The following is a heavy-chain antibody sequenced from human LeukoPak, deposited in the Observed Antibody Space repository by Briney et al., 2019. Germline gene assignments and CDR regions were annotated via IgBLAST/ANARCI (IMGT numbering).Heavy chain of an antibody. Sequence: GGSLRLSCSASGFTFSSYAMHWVRQAPGKGLEYVSAISSNGGSTYYAGSVKGRFTISRDNSKNTLYLQMSSLRAEDTAVYYCATDRGWRTSGYYLYYFEYWGQGTLVTYSS. CDR3: ATDRGWRTSGYYLYYFEY. CDR2: ISSNGGST. J-gene: IGHJ4*02. V-gene: IGHV3-64D*06. CDR1: GFTFSSYA. D-gene: IGHD3-3*01.